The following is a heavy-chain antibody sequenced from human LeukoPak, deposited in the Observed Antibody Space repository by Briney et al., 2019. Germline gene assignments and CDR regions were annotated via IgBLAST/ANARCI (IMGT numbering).Heavy chain of an antibody. CDR2: ISYDGSNK. CDR3: ARDDRSGVVVAALDY. CDR1: GFTFSSYA. Sequence: GGSLRLSCAASGFTFSSYAMHWVRQAPGKGLEWVAVISYDGSNKYYADSVKGRFTISGDNSKNTLYLQMNSLRAEDTALYFCARDDRSGVVVAALDYWGQGTLVTVSS. V-gene: IGHV3-30-3*01. D-gene: IGHD3-22*01. J-gene: IGHJ4*02.